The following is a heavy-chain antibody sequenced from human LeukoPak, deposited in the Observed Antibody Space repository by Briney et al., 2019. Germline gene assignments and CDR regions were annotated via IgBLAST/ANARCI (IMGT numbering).Heavy chain of an antibody. CDR2: IYTSGST. D-gene: IGHD3-9*01. V-gene: IGHV4-4*07. CDR3: AREERYFDWVDAFDI. J-gene: IGHJ3*02. CDR1: GGSISSYY. Sequence: SETLSLTCTVSGGSISSYYGSWIRQPAGKGLEWIGRIYTSGSTNYNPSLKSRVTMSVDTSKNQFSLKLSSVTAADTAVYYCAREERYFDWVDAFDIWGQGTMVTVSS.